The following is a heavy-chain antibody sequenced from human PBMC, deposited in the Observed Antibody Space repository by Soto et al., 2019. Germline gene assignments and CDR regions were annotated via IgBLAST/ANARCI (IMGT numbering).Heavy chain of an antibody. CDR3: ARDHDYGVQGVFDY. D-gene: IGHD4-17*01. Sequence: GSLRLSSAASGFTCSDSYMGWVRQAPGQGLEWVSYIITTGDTVYYADSVKGRFTISRDNAKNSLYLQMNSLRAEDTAVYYCARDHDYGVQGVFDYWGQGTLVTVSS. CDR2: IITTGDTV. CDR1: GFTCSDSY. V-gene: IGHV3-11*01. J-gene: IGHJ4*02.